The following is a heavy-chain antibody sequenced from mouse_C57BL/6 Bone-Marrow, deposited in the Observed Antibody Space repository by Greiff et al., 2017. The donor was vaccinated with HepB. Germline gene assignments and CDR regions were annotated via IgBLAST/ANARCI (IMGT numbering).Heavy chain of an antibody. CDR2: IDPNSGGT. Sequence: QVQLQQPGAELVKPGASVKLSCKASGYTFTSYWMHWVKQRPGRGLEWIGRIDPNSGGTKYNEKFKSKATLTVDKPSSTAYMQLSSLTSVDSAVYYCARMRIYYDYDGGPPWFAYWGQGTLVTVSA. D-gene: IGHD2-4*01. CDR3: ARMRIYYDYDGGPPWFAY. V-gene: IGHV1-72*01. J-gene: IGHJ3*01. CDR1: GYTFTSYW.